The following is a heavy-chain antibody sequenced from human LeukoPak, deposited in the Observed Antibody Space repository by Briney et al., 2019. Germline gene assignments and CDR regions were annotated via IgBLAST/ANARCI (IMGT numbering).Heavy chain of an antibody. CDR3: ARDLGAMVPGY. CDR1: GYTFTSYD. V-gene: IGHV1-8*01. CDR2: MNPNSGNT. D-gene: IGHD3-10*01. Sequence: RASVKVSCKASGYTFTSYDINWVRQATGQGLEWMGWMNPNSGNTGYAQKFQGRVTMTRNTSISTAYMELRSLRSDDTAVYYCARDLGAMVPGYWGQGTLVTVSS. J-gene: IGHJ4*02.